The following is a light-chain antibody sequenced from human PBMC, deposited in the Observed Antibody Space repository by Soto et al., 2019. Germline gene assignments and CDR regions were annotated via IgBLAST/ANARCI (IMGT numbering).Light chain of an antibody. Sequence: QSALTQPPSASGSPGQSVTISCTGTSSDVGGYNYVSWYQQHPGKAPKLMIYEVSKRPSGVPDRFSGSKSDNTASLTVSGLLAEDEADSYCSSYTGSYNYVFGTGTKLNVL. V-gene: IGLV2-8*01. CDR2: EVS. CDR3: SSYTGSYNYV. J-gene: IGLJ1*01. CDR1: SSDVGGYNY.